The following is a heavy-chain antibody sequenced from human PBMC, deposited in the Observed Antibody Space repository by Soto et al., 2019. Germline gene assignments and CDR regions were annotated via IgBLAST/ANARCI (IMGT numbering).Heavy chain of an antibody. CDR3: ARDLWGYCGADCYPLDV. V-gene: IGHV4-59*01. D-gene: IGHD2-21*02. CDR1: GGSISSYY. CDR2: MYNTGST. J-gene: IGHJ6*02. Sequence: SETLSLTCTVSGGSISSYYWSWIRQPPGKGLEWIGYMYNTGSTIYNPSLKSRVTISVDTSKNQFSLKMNSVTAADTAVYYCARDLWGYCGADCYPLDVWGQGTTVTV.